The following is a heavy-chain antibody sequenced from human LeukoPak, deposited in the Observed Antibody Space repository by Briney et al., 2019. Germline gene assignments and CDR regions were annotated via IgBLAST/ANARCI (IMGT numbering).Heavy chain of an antibody. J-gene: IGHJ3*02. CDR3: ARIRDGYNDAYDI. V-gene: IGHV1-46*01. CDR2: INPGGDNT. D-gene: IGHD5-24*01. Sequence: GASVKVSCKASGYTFTNYYIHWVRQAPGEGLEWMGLINPGGDNTDYAQNFQGRVTMTRDTSTSTVYMGLSSLRSEYTAVYYCARIRDGYNDAYDIWGQGTMVTVSS. CDR1: GYTFTNYY.